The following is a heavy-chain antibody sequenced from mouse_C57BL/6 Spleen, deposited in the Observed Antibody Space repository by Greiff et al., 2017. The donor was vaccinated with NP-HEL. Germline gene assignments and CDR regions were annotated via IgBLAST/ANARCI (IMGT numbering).Heavy chain of an antibody. J-gene: IGHJ3*01. D-gene: IGHD2-3*01. Sequence: QVQLQQPGAELVRPGTSVKLSCKASGYTFTSYWMHWVKQRPGQGLEWIGVIDPSDSYTNYNQKFKGKATLTVDTSSSTAYMQLSSLTSEDSAVYYCARGYDGYYGGFAYWGQGTLVTVSA. CDR3: ARGYDGYYGGFAY. V-gene: IGHV1-59*01. CDR2: IDPSDSYT. CDR1: GYTFTSYW.